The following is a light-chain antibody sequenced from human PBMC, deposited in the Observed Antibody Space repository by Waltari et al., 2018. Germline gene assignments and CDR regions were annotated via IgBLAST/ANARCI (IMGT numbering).Light chain of an antibody. V-gene: IGKV1-5*03. CDR1: QSISSW. CDR3: QQYNSYSGT. J-gene: IGKJ2*01. CDR2: KAS. Sequence: DIQMTQSPSTLSASVGDRVTITCRASQSISSWLAWYQQKPGKVPKLLIYKASSLESGVPSRFSGSGSGTEFTLTISSLQPDDFATYYCQQYNSYSGTFGQGTKLEIK.